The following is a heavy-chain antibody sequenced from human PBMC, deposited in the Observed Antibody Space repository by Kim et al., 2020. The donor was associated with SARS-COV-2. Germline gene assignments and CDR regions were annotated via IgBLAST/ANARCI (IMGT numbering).Heavy chain of an antibody. CDR2: IIPIFGTA. CDR1: GGTFSSYA. J-gene: IGHJ5*02. D-gene: IGHD6-6*01. CDR3: ALKARIRENLWFDP. V-gene: IGHV1-69*13. Sequence: SVKVSCKASGGTFSSYAISWVRQAPGQGLEWMGGIIPIFGTANYAQKFQGRVTITADESTSTAYMELSSLRSEDTAVYYCALKARIRENLWFDPWGQGTLVTVSS.